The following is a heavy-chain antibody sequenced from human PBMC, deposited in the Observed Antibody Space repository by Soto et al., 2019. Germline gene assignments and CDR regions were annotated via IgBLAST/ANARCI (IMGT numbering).Heavy chain of an antibody. V-gene: IGHV4-38-2*02. Sequence: PSETLSLTCAVYGYSISSGYYWGWIRQPPGKGLEWIGSIYHSGSTYYNPSLKSRVTISVDTSKNQFSLKLSSVTAADTAVYYCARDSHDNSNYLSNWFDPWGQGALVTVSS. CDR1: GYSISSGYY. CDR2: IYHSGST. J-gene: IGHJ5*02. D-gene: IGHD4-4*01. CDR3: ARDSHDNSNYLSNWFDP.